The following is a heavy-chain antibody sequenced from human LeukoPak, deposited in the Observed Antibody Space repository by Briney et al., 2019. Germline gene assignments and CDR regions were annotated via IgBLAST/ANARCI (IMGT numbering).Heavy chain of an antibody. V-gene: IGHV1-2*02. CDR1: GYTFTGYY. CDR3: ARARIVVVTAILGY. D-gene: IGHD2-21*02. CDR2: INPNSGDT. Sequence: GASVKVSCKASGYTFTGYYMHWVRQAPGQGLEWMGWINPNSGDTNYAQKFQGRVTMTRDTSISTAYMELSRLRSDDTAVYYCARARIVVVTAILGYWGQGTLVTVSS. J-gene: IGHJ4*02.